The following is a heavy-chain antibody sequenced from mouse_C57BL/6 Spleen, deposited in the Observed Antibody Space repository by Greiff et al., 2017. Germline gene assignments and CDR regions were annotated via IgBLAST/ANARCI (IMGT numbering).Heavy chain of an antibody. Sequence: QVQLQQPGAELVKPGASVKLSCKASGYTFTSYWMHWVKQRPGQGLEWIGMIHPNSGSTNYNEKFKSKATLTVDKSSSTAYMQLSSLTSEDSAVYCCARAGLFYAMDYWGQGTSVTVSS. D-gene: IGHD3-1*01. V-gene: IGHV1-64*01. CDR2: IHPNSGST. J-gene: IGHJ4*01. CDR1: GYTFTSYW. CDR3: ARAGLFYAMDY.